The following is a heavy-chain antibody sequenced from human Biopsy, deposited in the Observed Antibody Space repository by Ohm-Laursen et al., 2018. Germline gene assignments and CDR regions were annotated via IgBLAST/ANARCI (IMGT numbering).Heavy chain of an antibody. V-gene: IGHV4-59*01. Sequence: GTLSLTCTVSDGSINSYYWNWIRQPPGKGLEWIGYVYYTGSTDYNPSLQSRVTISVDTSKNHFSLRLRSVTPADTAIYCARDRGYYSDRTVPGYFDLWGRGTLVTVSS. CDR1: DGSINSYY. J-gene: IGHJ2*01. CDR3: ARDRGYYSDRTVPGYFDL. D-gene: IGHD3-22*01. CDR2: VYYTGST.